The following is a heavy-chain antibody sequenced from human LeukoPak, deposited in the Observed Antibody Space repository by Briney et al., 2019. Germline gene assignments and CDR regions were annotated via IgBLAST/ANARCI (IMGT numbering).Heavy chain of an antibody. CDR3: ARGPVLEWYRQGGWFDP. CDR2: INHSGST. CDR1: GGSFSGYY. Sequence: PSETLSLTCAVYGGSFSGYYWSWIRQPPGKGLEWIGEINHSGSTNYNPSLKSRVAISVDASKNQFSLKLSSVTAADTAVYYCARGPVLEWYRQGGWFDPWGQGTLVTVSS. V-gene: IGHV4-34*01. J-gene: IGHJ5*02. D-gene: IGHD3-3*01.